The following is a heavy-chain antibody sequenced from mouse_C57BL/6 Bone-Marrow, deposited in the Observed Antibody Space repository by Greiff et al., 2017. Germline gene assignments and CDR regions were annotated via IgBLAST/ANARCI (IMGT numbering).Heavy chain of an antibody. CDR3: ARIGTARDAMDD. D-gene: IGHD3-2*01. J-gene: IGHJ4*01. CDR1: GFSLSTFGMG. V-gene: IGHV8-8*01. CDR2: IWWDDDK. Sequence: VKLQQSGPGILQPSQTLSLTCSFSGFSLSTFGMGVGWIRQPSGKGLEWLAHIWWDDDKYYTPALKSRLTISKDTSKNQVFLKIANVDTADTATYYCARIGTARDAMDDWGQGTSVTVSS.